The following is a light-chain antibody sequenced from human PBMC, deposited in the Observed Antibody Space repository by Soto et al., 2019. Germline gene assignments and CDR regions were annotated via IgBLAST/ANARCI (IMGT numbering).Light chain of an antibody. CDR1: SSDIGIYNY. V-gene: IGLV2-14*01. CDR2: EVS. J-gene: IGLJ3*02. CDR3: SSYSGSSTLGV. Sequence: QSALTQPASVSGSPGQSITISCTGASSDIGIYNYVSWYQQHPGKAPKLMIFEVSHRPSGVSNRFSGSKSGNTASLTISGLHAEDEAHYYCSSYSGSSTLGVFGGGTKLTVL.